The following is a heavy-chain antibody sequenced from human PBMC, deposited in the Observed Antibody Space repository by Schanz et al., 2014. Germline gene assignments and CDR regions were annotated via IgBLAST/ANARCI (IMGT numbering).Heavy chain of an antibody. CDR1: GFTFSIYA. V-gene: IGHV3-64*04. D-gene: IGHD3-16*01. CDR2: ISHDGYST. J-gene: IGHJ6*02. CDR3: TRVTISPGGHGLDV. Sequence: QVQLVESGGGVVQPGGSLRLSCSASGFTFSIYAMHWVRQAPGKGLEYVSAISHDGYSTYYADSVKGRFTISRDNSKSTLYLQMSSLKSEDTALYYCTRVTISPGGHGLDVWGQGTTVTVSS.